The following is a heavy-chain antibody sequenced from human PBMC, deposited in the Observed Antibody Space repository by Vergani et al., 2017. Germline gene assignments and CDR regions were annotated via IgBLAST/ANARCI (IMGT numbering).Heavy chain of an antibody. V-gene: IGHV3-23*01. CDR2: ISADGNHI. Sequence: EVQLLESGGGLVQPGGSLRLSCAASGFTFSNYAMSGVRQAPWKGLEWVSTISADGNHIYYTDSVKGRFTISRDNSKNTLSLQMNSLRPEDTAVYYCATQRTGSYYFNYWGQGTLVTVSS. D-gene: IGHD1-1*01. CDR1: GFTFSNYA. CDR3: ATQRTGSYYFNY. J-gene: IGHJ4*02.